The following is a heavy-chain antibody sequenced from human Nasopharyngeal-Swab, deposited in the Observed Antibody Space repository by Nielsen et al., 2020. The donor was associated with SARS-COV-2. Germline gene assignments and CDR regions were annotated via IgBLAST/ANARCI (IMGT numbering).Heavy chain of an antibody. CDR2: IKSKTDGGTT. CDR3: TTGGRWELRPIDY. CDR1: GFTFSNAW. J-gene: IGHJ4*02. V-gene: IGHV3-15*01. Sequence: GESLKISCEASGFTFSNAWMSWVRQAPGRGLEWVGRIKSKTDGGTTDYAAPVKGRFTISRDDSKNTLYLQMNSLKTEDTAVYYCTTGGRWELRPIDYWGQGTLVTVSS. D-gene: IGHD1-26*01.